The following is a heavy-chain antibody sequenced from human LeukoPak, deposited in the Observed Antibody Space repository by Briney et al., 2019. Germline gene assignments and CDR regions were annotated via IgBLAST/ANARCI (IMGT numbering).Heavy chain of an antibody. CDR2: IKSKTDGGTT. V-gene: IGHV3-15*01. Sequence: GGSLRLSCAASGFTFSNAWMSWVRQAPGKGLEWVGRIKSKTDGGTTDYAAPVKGRFTISRDDSKNTLYLQMNSLKTEDTAVYYCTTANAAMVIGFDIWGQGTMVTVSS. CDR3: TTANAAMVIGFDI. CDR1: GFTFSNAW. J-gene: IGHJ3*02. D-gene: IGHD5-18*01.